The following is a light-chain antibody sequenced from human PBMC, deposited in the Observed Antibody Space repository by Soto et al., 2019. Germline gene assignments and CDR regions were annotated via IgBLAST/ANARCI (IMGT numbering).Light chain of an antibody. V-gene: IGLV1-47*01. Sequence: QSVLTQPTSASGTPGQRVTISCSGSSSNIGSNYVYWYQQLPGTAPKLPIYRNNQRPSGVPDRFSGSKSGTSASLAISGLRSEDEADYYCAAWDDSIYVFGTGTKVTVL. CDR2: RNN. CDR3: AAWDDSIYV. J-gene: IGLJ1*01. CDR1: SSNIGSNY.